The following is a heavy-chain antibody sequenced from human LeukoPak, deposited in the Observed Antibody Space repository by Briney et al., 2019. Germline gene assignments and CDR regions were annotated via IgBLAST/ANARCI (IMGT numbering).Heavy chain of an antibody. J-gene: IGHJ3*02. CDR3: ARPRDGYNHGAFDI. D-gene: IGHD5-24*01. CDR1: GFTFSSYS. Sequence: PGGSLRLSCAASGFTFSSYSMNWVRQAPGKGLEWVAYISSSSTTIYYADSLKGRCTISRDNAKNSLYLQMSSQRDEDTAVYYCARPRDGYNHGAFDIWGQGAMVTVSS. V-gene: IGHV3-48*02. CDR2: ISSSSTTI.